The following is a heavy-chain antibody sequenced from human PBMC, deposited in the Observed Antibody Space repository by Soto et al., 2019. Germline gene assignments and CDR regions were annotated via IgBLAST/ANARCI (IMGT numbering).Heavy chain of an antibody. CDR2: ISGSGGST. Sequence: PXGSLRLSCASSVFTFSSYAMSCARHSPGKWLEWVSAISGSGGSTYYADSVKGRFTISRDNSKNTLYLQMNSLRAEDTAVYYCATGASRDGDAFDIWGEGTMV. CDR3: ATGASRDGDAFDI. V-gene: IGHV3-23*01. J-gene: IGHJ3*02. D-gene: IGHD2-21*01. CDR1: VFTFSSYA.